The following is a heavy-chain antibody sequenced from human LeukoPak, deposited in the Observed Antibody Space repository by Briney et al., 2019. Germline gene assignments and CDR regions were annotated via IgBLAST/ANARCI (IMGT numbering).Heavy chain of an antibody. D-gene: IGHD3-22*01. CDR2: ISGSGGST. CDR3: AKMRSSGYFTDFDY. CDR1: GFTFSSYA. J-gene: IGHJ4*02. V-gene: IGHV3-23*01. Sequence: GGSLRLSRAASGFTFSSYAMSWVRQAPGKGLEWVSAISGSGGSTYYADSVKGRFTISRDNSKNTLYLQMNSLRAEDTAVYYCAKMRSSGYFTDFDYWGQGTLVTVSS.